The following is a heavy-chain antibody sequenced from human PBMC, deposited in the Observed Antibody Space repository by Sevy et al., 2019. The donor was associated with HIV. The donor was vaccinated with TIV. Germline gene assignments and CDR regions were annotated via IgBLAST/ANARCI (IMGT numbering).Heavy chain of an antibody. V-gene: IGHV2-5*02. CDR1: GFSLTTSGVG. J-gene: IGHJ4*02. CDR2: IFWDDDK. Sequence: SGPTLVNPTQTLTLTCTFSGFSLTTSGVGVAWIRQPPEKALEWLAVIFWDDDKRYSPSLKSRFTITKDTSKNQVVLTLTNMDPVDTATYYCAHRRIESGTSGDIDYLDSWGQGTPVTVSS. CDR3: AHRRIESGTSGDIDYLDS. D-gene: IGHD3-10*01.